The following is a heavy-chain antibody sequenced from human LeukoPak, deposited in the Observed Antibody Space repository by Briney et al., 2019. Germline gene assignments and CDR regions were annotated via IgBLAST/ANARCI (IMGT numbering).Heavy chain of an antibody. D-gene: IGHD3-16*02. CDR1: GFTFSSYG. V-gene: IGHV3-33*01. CDR2: IWYDGSNK. Sequence: PGGSLRLSCAASGFTFSSYGMHWVRQAPGKGLEWVAVIWYDGSNKYYADSVKGRFTISRDNSKNTLYLQMNSLRAEDTAVYYCAGEDYDYVWGGVIVSNRVVWFDPWGQGTLVTVSS. J-gene: IGHJ5*02. CDR3: AGEDYDYVWGGVIVSNRVVWFDP.